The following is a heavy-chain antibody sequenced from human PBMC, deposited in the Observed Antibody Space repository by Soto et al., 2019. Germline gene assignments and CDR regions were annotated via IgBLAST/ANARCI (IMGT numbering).Heavy chain of an antibody. CDR2: TRNKARGYTT. CDR3: VRDSDWTYDS. Sequence: EVQLVASGGGLVQPGGSLRLSCAASGFTVNDYFIDWVRRAPGKGLEWVGRTRNKARGYTTEYAASVPGRLIISIDHSSNPLSLQMNGLQAEDTAVYYCVRDSDWTYDSWGQGTLVTVSS. V-gene: IGHV3-72*01. J-gene: IGHJ5*01. CDR1: GFTVNDYF. D-gene: IGHD2-21*01.